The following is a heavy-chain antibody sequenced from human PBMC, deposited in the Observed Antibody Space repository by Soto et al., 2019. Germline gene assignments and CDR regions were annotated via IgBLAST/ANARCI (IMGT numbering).Heavy chain of an antibody. D-gene: IGHD3-22*01. CDR1: GYTFTGYY. CDR2: INPNSGGT. V-gene: IGHV1-2*02. CDR3: ARTPITMIVVVTKGFDY. J-gene: IGHJ4*02. Sequence: AAVKVSCKASGYTFTGYYMHWVRQAPGQGLEWMGWINPNSGGTNYAQKFQGRVTMTRDTSISTAYMELSRLRSDDTAVYYCARTPITMIVVVTKGFDYWGQGTLVTVYS.